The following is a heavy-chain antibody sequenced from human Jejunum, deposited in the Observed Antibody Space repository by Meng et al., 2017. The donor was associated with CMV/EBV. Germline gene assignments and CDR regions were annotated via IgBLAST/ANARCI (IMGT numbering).Heavy chain of an antibody. V-gene: IGHV3-74*01. J-gene: IGHJ6*02. CDR2: ISTDGSRT. Sequence: EFSVSNDWMHWERQTPGKGLVWVSRISTDGSRTRYADDVKGRFTISRDNVNNMMYLRMSSLRDEDTAVYFCARDKRILDTYYAMDVWGHGTTVTVSS. D-gene: IGHD3-3*01. CDR1: EFSVSNDW. CDR3: ARDKRILDTYYAMDV.